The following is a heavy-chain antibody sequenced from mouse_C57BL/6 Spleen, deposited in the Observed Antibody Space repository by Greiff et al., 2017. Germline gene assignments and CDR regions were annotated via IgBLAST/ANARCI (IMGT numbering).Heavy chain of an antibody. CDR2: IDPETGGT. J-gene: IGHJ4*01. Sequence: VQLQQSGAELVRPGASVTLSCKASGYTFTDYEMHWVKQTPVHGLEWIGAIDPETGGTAYNQKFKGKAILTADKSSSTAYMALRSLTSEDSAVYYCTNITTVGGYYAMDYWGQGTSVTVSS. D-gene: IGHD1-1*01. V-gene: IGHV1-15*01. CDR3: TNITTVGGYYAMDY. CDR1: GYTFTDYE.